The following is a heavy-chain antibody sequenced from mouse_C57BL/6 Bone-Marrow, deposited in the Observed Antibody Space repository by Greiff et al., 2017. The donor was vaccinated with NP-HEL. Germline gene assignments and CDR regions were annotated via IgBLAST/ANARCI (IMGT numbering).Heavy chain of an antibody. CDR2: IWRGGST. Sequence: QVQLQQSGPGLVQPSQSLSITCTVSGFSLTSYGVHWVRQSPGKGLEWLGVIWRGGSTAYNAAFMSRLGIPTDNSKRQVFCKMDSLQADDTAIYYCAKRDCPVYFDYGGQGTTLTVSS. V-gene: IGHV2-5*01. J-gene: IGHJ2*01. CDR1: GFSLTSYG. CDR3: AKRDCPVYFDY.